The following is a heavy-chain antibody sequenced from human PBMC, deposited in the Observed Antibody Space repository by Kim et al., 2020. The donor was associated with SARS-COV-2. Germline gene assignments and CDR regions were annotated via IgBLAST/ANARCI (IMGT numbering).Heavy chain of an antibody. CDR3: ARALYSYEGYFDY. J-gene: IGHJ4*02. CDR1: GGSISSYY. V-gene: IGHV4-59*13. Sequence: SETLSLTCTVSGGSISSYYWSWIRQPPGKGLEWIGYIYYSGSTNYNPSLKSRVTISVDTSKNQFSLKLSSVTAADTAVYYCARALYSYEGYFDYWGQGTLVTVSS. D-gene: IGHD5-18*01. CDR2: IYYSGST.